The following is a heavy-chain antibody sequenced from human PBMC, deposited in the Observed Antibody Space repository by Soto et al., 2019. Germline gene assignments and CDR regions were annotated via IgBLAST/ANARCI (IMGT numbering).Heavy chain of an antibody. Sequence: GGSLRLSCAASGFTFSNAWMSWVRQAPGKGLEWVGRIKSKTDGGTTDYAAPVKGRFTISRDDSKNTLYLQMNSLKTEDTAVYYCTSTMESGSYYGDAFDIWGQGTMVTVSS. D-gene: IGHD1-26*01. V-gene: IGHV3-15*01. CDR1: GFTFSNAW. CDR3: TSTMESGSYYGDAFDI. CDR2: IKSKTDGGTT. J-gene: IGHJ3*02.